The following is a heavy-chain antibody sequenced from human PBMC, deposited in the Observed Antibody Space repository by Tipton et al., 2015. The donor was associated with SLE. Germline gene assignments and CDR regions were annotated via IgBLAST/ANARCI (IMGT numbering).Heavy chain of an antibody. D-gene: IGHD3-9*01. J-gene: IGHJ4*02. Sequence: TLSLTCTVSGGSMSGHYWNWIRQPPGKGLEWIGYIYQNGRTKYNASLQSRATISLDTSKNQFSLKVNFVTAADTAVYYCARVGRKVLRYFDWSIDYWGQGTLVTVSS. CDR1: GGSMSGHY. CDR2: IYQNGRT. V-gene: IGHV4-59*11. CDR3: ARVGRKVLRYFDWSIDY.